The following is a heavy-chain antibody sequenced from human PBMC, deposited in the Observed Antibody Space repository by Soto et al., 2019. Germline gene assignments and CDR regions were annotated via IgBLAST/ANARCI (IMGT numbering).Heavy chain of an antibody. CDR1: GGSISSSTSY. CDR2: INYSGST. Sequence: QLQLQESGPGLVKPSETLSLTCTVSGGSISSSTSYWGWIRQPPGKGLEWIGSINYSGSTYYSPSLKSRVTISADTSKNQFSLKLSSVTAADTAVYHCARPVNYYYYYMDVWGKGTMVTVSS. V-gene: IGHV4-39*01. CDR3: ARPVNYYYYYMDV. J-gene: IGHJ6*03.